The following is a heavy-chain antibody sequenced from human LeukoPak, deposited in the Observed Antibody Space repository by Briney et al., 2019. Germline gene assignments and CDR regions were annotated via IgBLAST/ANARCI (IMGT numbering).Heavy chain of an antibody. CDR1: GFTFSSYW. CDR3: ARDRIAVAGPISEYFQH. V-gene: IGHV3-74*01. D-gene: IGHD6-19*01. Sequence: GGSLRLSCAASGFTFSSYWMHWVRQAPGKGLVWVSRINSDGSITSYADSVKGRFTISRDNAKNTLYLQMNSLRVEDTAVYYCARDRIAVAGPISEYFQHWGQGTLVTVSS. CDR2: INSDGSIT. J-gene: IGHJ1*01.